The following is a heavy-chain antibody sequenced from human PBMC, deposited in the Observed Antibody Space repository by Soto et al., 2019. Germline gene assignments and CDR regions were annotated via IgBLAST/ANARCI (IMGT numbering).Heavy chain of an antibody. CDR2: MNPNSGNT. Sequence: GASVNVSCKASGYTFTSYDINWVRQATGQGLEWMGWMNPNSGNTGYAQKFQGRVTMTRNTSISTAYMELSSLRSEDTAVYYCARGSPVDSSGYKGVDYYYYGMDVWGQGTTVTVSS. V-gene: IGHV1-8*01. CDR3: ARGSPVDSSGYKGVDYYYYGMDV. D-gene: IGHD3-22*01. CDR1: GYTFTSYD. J-gene: IGHJ6*02.